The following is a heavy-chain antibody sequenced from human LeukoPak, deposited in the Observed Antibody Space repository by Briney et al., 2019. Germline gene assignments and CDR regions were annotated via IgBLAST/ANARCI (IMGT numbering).Heavy chain of an antibody. CDR3: ARGVYIAAAQYGY. V-gene: IGHV4-59*11. J-gene: IGHJ4*02. CDR2: IYYSGTT. Sequence: NPAETLSLTCTVSGGSISSHYWSWFRQPPGKGLEGVGYIYYSGTTNYNPSLKSRVPISVDTSKNQFSLKLSSVPAADTAVYYCARGVYIAAAQYGYWGQGTLVTVSS. CDR1: GGSISSHY. D-gene: IGHD6-13*01.